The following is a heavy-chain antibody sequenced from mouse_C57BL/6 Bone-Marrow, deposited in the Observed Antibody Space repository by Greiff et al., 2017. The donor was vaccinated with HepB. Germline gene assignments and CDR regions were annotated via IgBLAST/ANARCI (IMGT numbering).Heavy chain of an antibody. Sequence: EVKSVESGGDLVKPGGSLKLSCAASGFTFSSYGMSWVRQTPDKRLEWVATISSGGSYTYYPDSVKGRFTISRDNAKNTLYLQMSSLKSEDTAMYYCARITTVVATDFDYWGQGTSVTVSS. CDR2: ISSGGSYT. J-gene: IGHJ4*01. CDR3: ARITTVVATDFDY. D-gene: IGHD1-1*01. V-gene: IGHV5-6*01. CDR1: GFTFSSYG.